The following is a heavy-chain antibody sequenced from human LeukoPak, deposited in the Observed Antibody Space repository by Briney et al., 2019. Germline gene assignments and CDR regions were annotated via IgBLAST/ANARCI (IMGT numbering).Heavy chain of an antibody. CDR1: GFTFSNFW. D-gene: IGHD3-16*01. J-gene: IGHJ5*02. Sequence: PGGSLRLSCATSGFTFSNFWMSWVRQAPGRGLEWVASINQGASQKYYLDSVKGRFTISRDNNAKNSLYLEMNRLRAEDTAVYYCAKKDRLGPSGFDPWGQGTLVTVSS. V-gene: IGHV3-7*03. CDR3: AKKDRLGPSGFDP. CDR2: INQGASQK.